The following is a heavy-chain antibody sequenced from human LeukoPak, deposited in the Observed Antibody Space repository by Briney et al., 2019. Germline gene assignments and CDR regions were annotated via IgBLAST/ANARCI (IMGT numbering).Heavy chain of an antibody. CDR2: IRYDGSNK. CDR3: AKGGDDSSGYYYFDH. CDR1: GFTFSSYG. Sequence: GGSLRLSCAASGFTFSSYGMHWVRQAPGKGLEWVAFIRYDGSNKYYADSVKGRFTISRDNSKNTLYLQMNSLRAEDTAVYYCAKGGDDSSGYYYFDHWGQGTLVTVSS. D-gene: IGHD3-22*01. J-gene: IGHJ4*02. V-gene: IGHV3-30*02.